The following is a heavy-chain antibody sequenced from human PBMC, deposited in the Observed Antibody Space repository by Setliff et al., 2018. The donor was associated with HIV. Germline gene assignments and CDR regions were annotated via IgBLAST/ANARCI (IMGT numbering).Heavy chain of an antibody. CDR2: IYPTDSDT. J-gene: IGHJ5*01. V-gene: IGHV5-51*01. Sequence: PGESLKISCRAFGYNFNTYWIDWVRQMPGKGLEWMGTIYPTDSDTKYNPSFQGRVSISADRSIGTAYLQWSSLRASDTAIYYCAEAGGDSWGQGTLVTVSS. D-gene: IGHD3-10*01. CDR3: AEAGGDS. CDR1: GYNFNTYW.